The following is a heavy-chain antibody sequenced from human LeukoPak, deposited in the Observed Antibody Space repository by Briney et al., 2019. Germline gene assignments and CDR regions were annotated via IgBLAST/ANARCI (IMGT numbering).Heavy chain of an antibody. J-gene: IGHJ4*02. CDR2: IYYSGST. D-gene: IGHD6-13*01. V-gene: IGHV4-39*01. CDR1: GGSISSSSYY. CDR3: ASRIAAAGRGFDY. Sequence: PSETLSLTCTVSGGSISSSSYYWGWIRQPPGTGLEWIGSIYYSGSTYYNPSLKSRVTISVDTSKNQFSLKLSSVTAADTAVYYCASRIAAAGRGFDYWGQGTLVTVSS.